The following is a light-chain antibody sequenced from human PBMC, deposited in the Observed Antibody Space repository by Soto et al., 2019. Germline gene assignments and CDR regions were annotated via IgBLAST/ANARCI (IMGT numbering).Light chain of an antibody. Sequence: QSVLAQPASVSGPPGQSITISCTGASGYVGTYSLVSWYQQHPGKAPKVVIYEGHKRPSGVPDRFSGSTSVNTASLTISGLQTDDEADYYCCLYVGATTYVFGTGTKVTAL. J-gene: IGLJ1*01. CDR3: CLYVGATTYV. CDR2: EGH. CDR1: SGYVGTYSL. V-gene: IGLV2-23*01.